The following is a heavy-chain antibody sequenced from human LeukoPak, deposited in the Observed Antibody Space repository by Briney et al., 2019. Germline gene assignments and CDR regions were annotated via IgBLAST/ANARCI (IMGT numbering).Heavy chain of an antibody. CDR1: GFTFSSYW. CDR3: ASSGSYYYYYYMDV. D-gene: IGHD3-10*01. Sequence: GGSLRLSCAASGFTFSSYWMSWVRQAPGKGLEWVANIKQDGSEKYYVDSVKGRFTISRDNAKNSLYLQMNSLRAEDAAVYYCASSGSYYYYYYMDVWGKGTTVTVSS. CDR2: IKQDGSEK. J-gene: IGHJ6*03. V-gene: IGHV3-7*01.